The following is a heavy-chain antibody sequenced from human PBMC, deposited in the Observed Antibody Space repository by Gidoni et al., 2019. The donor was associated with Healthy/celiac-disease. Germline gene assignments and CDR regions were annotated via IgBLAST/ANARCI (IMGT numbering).Heavy chain of an antibody. CDR3: VKYPAAAGSIY. Sequence: EVQLVESGGGWVRPGGSLGLPCSASGFTFSSYAMPWVRQAPGKGLEYVSAISSNGGSTYYADSVKGRFTISRDNSKNTLYLQMSSLRAEDTAVYYCVKYPAAAGSIYWGQGTLVTVSS. D-gene: IGHD6-13*01. CDR1: GFTFSSYA. V-gene: IGHV3-64D*06. J-gene: IGHJ4*02. CDR2: ISSNGGST.